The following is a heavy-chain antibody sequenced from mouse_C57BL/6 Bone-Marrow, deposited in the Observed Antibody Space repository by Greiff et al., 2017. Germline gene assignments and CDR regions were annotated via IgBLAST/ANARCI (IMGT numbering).Heavy chain of an antibody. Sequence: QVQLKQPGAELVKPGASVKLSCKASGYTFTSYWMHWVKQRPGQGLEWIGMIHPNSGSTNYNEKFKSKATLTVDKSSSTAYMQLSSLTSEDSAVYYCARDFHYYGSSPFAYWGQGTLVTVSA. CDR3: ARDFHYYGSSPFAY. J-gene: IGHJ3*01. V-gene: IGHV1-64*01. CDR2: IHPNSGST. D-gene: IGHD1-1*01. CDR1: GYTFTSYW.